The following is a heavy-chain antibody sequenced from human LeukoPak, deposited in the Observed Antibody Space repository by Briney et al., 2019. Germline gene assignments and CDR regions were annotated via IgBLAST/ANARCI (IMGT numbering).Heavy chain of an antibody. CDR3: ARVGAFYAFDI. D-gene: IGHD3-3*01. V-gene: IGHV4-59*02. Sequence: SVTLSLTCTVSGGSVSSYYWSWIRQPPGKGLEWIGYIYYSGSTNYNPSLKSRVTISVDTSKNQFSLKLSSVTAADTAVYYCARVGAFYAFDIWGQGTMVTVSS. J-gene: IGHJ3*02. CDR2: IYYSGST. CDR1: GGSVSSYY.